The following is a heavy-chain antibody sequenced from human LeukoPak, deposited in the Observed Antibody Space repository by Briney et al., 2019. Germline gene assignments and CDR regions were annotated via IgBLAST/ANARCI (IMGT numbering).Heavy chain of an antibody. D-gene: IGHD2-2*01. CDR2: ISSRSNYI. J-gene: IGHJ4*02. V-gene: IGHV3-21*01. CDR1: VFTFSPYI. Sequence: PGGSLRLSCAASVFTFSPYIMNSVRQSPGRGLEWVSSISSRSNYIYYADSVKGRFTISRDNAKNSVYLQMNSLRVQDTAVYYCARLGYCSSTNCFYFDYWGQGTLVTVSS. CDR3: ARLGYCSSTNCFYFDY.